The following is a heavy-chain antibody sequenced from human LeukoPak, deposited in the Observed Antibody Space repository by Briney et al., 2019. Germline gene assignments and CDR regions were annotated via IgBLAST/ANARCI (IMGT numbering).Heavy chain of an antibody. CDR1: GFIITDHH. D-gene: IGHD1-1*01. V-gene: IGHV3-72*01. CDR3: VRVVTTGSGWYHFDN. CDR2: SATTKPNSCTT. Sequence: QTGGPLRLSCAGAGFIITDHHMDWLRQAPGKALEGIGRSATTKPNSCTTQYASSVRCRFTISRDDSQNSLYLHLNSLKTEDTAVYYCVRVVTTGSGWYHFDNWGLGTLVTVSS. J-gene: IGHJ4*02.